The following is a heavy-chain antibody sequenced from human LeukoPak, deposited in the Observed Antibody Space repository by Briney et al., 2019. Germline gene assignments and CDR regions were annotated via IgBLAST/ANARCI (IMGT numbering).Heavy chain of an antibody. J-gene: IGHJ4*02. CDR3: ARTGSTVTMLYPFDH. CDR1: GGSIRSYC. D-gene: IGHD4-17*01. Sequence: SQTLSLTCTVSGGSIRSYCWSWIRQPPGKGLEWIGYIYYSGSTNYNPSLKSRVSISVDTSKNQFSLKLSSVTAADTAVYYCARTGSTVTMLYPFDHWGQGTLVTVSS. CDR2: IYYSGST. V-gene: IGHV4-59*01.